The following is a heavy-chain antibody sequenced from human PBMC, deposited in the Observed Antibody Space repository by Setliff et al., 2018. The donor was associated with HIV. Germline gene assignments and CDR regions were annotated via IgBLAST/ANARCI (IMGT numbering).Heavy chain of an antibody. CDR2: ISGSGGST. D-gene: IGHD2-21*01. Sequence: GGSLRLSCAASGFSLSNYAMTWVRQAPGKGLEWVSAISGSGGSTYYADSVKGRFTISRDNSKNTLYLQMNSLRAEDTAVYYCARDGKDGAYYFDYWGQGTLVTVSS. CDR3: ARDGKDGAYYFDY. J-gene: IGHJ4*02. V-gene: IGHV3-23*01. CDR1: GFSLSNYA.